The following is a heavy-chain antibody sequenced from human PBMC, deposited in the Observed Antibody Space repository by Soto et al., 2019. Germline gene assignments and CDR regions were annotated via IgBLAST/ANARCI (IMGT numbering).Heavy chain of an antibody. V-gene: IGHV3-33*01. J-gene: IGHJ4*02. CDR2: IWYDGSNK. D-gene: IGHD1-26*01. CDR1: GFTFSSYG. Sequence: VQLVESGGGVVQPGRSLRLSCAASGFTFSSYGMHWVRQAPGKGLEWVAVIWYDGSNKYYADSVKGRFTISRDNSKNTLYLQMNSLRAEVTAVYYCARDILEGVTSGYFDYWGQGTLVTVSS. CDR3: ARDILEGVTSGYFDY.